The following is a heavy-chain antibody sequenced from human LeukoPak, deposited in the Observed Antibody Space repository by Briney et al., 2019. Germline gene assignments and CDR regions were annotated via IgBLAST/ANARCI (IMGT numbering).Heavy chain of an antibody. CDR2: INPGDFDT. CDR3: AREGYCSGGSCYDY. Sequence: GKSLKISCQGSGYNFATYWIGWVRQMPGRGLEWMGLINPGDFDTRYSPSFQGQVTISADKSISTAYLQWSSLKASDTAMYYCAREGYCSGGSCYDYWGQGTLVTVSS. J-gene: IGHJ4*02. V-gene: IGHV5-51*01. D-gene: IGHD2-15*01. CDR1: GYNFATYW.